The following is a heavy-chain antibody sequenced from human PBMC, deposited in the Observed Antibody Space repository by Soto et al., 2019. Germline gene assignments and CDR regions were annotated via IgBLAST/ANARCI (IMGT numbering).Heavy chain of an antibody. CDR3: ARFGVGYGGNSVDY. J-gene: IGHJ4*02. D-gene: IGHD2-21*02. CDR1: GGSISSGGYY. Sequence: QVQLQESGPGLVKPSQTLSLTCTVSGGSISSGGYYWSWIRQHPGKGLEWIGYIYYSGSTYYNPSLKSRVTISVATSKNQFSLKLSSVTAADTAVYYCARFGVGYGGNSVDYWGQGTLVTVSS. CDR2: IYYSGST. V-gene: IGHV4-31*03.